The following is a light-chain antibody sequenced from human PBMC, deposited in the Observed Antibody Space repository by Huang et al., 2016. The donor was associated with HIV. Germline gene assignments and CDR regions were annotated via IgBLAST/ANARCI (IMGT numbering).Light chain of an antibody. CDR1: QSIDGF. J-gene: IGKJ5*01. V-gene: IGKV1-39*01. Sequence: IQMTQSPSSLSASVGDRVTITCRASQSIDGFLNWYQQKPGKAPKLLSSSASTLHTGVPPRFSVSGSGTDYTLIIDNLQPDYFATYFCQQSYSTLITFGQGSRL. CDR2: SAS. CDR3: QQSYSTLIT.